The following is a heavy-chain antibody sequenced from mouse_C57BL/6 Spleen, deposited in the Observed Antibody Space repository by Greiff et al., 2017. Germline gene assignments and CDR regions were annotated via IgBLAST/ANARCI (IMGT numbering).Heavy chain of an antibody. CDR1: GYAFSSSW. D-gene: IGHD4-1*01. CDR3: ARSANWDVDYAMDY. J-gene: IGHJ4*01. CDR2: IYPGDGDT. Sequence: VQRVESGPELVKPGASVKISCKASGYAFSSSWMNWVKQRPGKGLEWIGRIYPGDGDTNYNWKFKGKATLTADKSSSSAYMHLSSLTSEDSAVYCCARSANWDVDYAMDYWGQGTSVTVSS. V-gene: IGHV1-82*01.